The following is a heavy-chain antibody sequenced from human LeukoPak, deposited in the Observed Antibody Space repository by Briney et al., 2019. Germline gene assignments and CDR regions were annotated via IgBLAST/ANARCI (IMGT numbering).Heavy chain of an antibody. V-gene: IGHV3-21*01. CDR2: ISSSSSNI. Sequence: GGSLILSCAVSGSTFSSYNMNWVRQARGKGQEGFSSISSSSSNIYYADSVKGRFTISRHNAKNSLYLKMNSLRAEDTAVYYCARPRGNVEMARIPFDYWGQGTLVTVSS. J-gene: IGHJ4*02. D-gene: IGHD5-24*01. CDR3: ARPRGNVEMARIPFDY. CDR1: GSTFSSYN.